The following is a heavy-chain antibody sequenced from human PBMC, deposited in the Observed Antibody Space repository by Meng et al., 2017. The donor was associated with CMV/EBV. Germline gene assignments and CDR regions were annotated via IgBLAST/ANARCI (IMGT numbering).Heavy chain of an antibody. CDR2: IYSGDSST. CDR3: AKDRGSYYDY. J-gene: IGHJ4*02. D-gene: IGHD1-26*01. Sequence: GGSLRLSCAASGFTFSSYAMSWVSQAPGKGLEWVSVIYSGDSSTYYADSVKGRFTISRDNSKNTLYLQMNSLRAEDTAVYYCAKDRGSYYDYWGQGTLVTVSS. CDR1: GFTFSSYA. V-gene: IGHV3-23*03.